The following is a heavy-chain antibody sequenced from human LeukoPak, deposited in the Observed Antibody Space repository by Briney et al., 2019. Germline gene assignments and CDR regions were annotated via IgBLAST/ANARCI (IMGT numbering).Heavy chain of an antibody. J-gene: IGHJ4*02. CDR2: ITSSSSTV. CDR1: GXTFSRYS. V-gene: IGHV3-48*02. Sequence: GGSLRLSWAASGXTFSRYSLNWVRQAPGKGLEWVSYITSSSSTVYYADSLKGRFTISRDNAKNSLYLQMNSLTDEDTAVYYCARAQTYYGSGSYLYWGQGTLVTVSS. D-gene: IGHD3-10*01. CDR3: ARAQTYYGSGSYLY.